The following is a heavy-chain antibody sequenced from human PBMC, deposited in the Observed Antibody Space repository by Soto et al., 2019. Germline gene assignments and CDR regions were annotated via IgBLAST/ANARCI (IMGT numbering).Heavy chain of an antibody. J-gene: IGHJ4*02. CDR2: ISSSSSTI. Sequence: GGSLRLSCAASGFTFSSYSMNWVRQAPGKGLAWVSYISSSSSTIYYADSVKGRFTFSRDNAKNSLYLQMNSLRAEDTAVYYCARNYDILTGYHNFDYWGQGTLVTVSS. CDR3: ARNYDILTGYHNFDY. V-gene: IGHV3-48*01. D-gene: IGHD3-9*01. CDR1: GFTFSSYS.